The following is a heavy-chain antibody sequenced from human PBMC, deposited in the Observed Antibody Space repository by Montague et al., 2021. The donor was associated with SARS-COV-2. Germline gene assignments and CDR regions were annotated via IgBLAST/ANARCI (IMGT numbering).Heavy chain of an antibody. CDR3: ARHWGIAAAGN. CDR1: GGSITDRTYY. CDR2: INYSGTT. V-gene: IGHV4-39*01. Sequence: SETLSLTCSVSGGSITDRTYYWGCIRQSPGKGLDWIGAINYSGTTYYNPSLKSRVTISLDTAKNQFSLKMTSVTAADTAVYYCARHWGIAAAGNWGQGTLVTVSS. D-gene: IGHD6-13*01. J-gene: IGHJ4*02.